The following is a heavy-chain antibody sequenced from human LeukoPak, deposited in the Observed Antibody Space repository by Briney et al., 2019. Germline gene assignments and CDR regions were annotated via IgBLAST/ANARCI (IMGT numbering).Heavy chain of an antibody. V-gene: IGHV1-69*06. J-gene: IGHJ4*02. CDR1: GGTSSSYA. CDR2: IIPIFGTA. D-gene: IGHD3-22*01. CDR3: ARGRDYYDSSGYYGGYFDY. Sequence: ASVKVSCKASGGTSSSYAISWVRQAPGQGLEWMGGIIPIFGTANYAQKFQGRVTITADKSTSTAYMELSSLRSEDTAVYYCARGRDYYDSSGYYGGYFDYWGQGTLVTVSS.